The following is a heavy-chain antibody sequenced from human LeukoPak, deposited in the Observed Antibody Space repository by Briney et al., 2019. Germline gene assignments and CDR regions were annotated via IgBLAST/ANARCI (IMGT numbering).Heavy chain of an antibody. CDR1: GGSISSYY. V-gene: IGHV4-59*08. CDR3: ARQGAVTGYYYYYGMDV. CDR2: IYYSGST. J-gene: IGHJ6*02. D-gene: IGHD4-17*01. Sequence: SSETLSLTCTVSGGSISSYYWSWIRQPPGKGLEWIGYIYYSGSTNYNPSLKSRVTISVDTSKNQFSLKLSSVTAADTAVYYCARQGAVTGYYYYYGMDVWGQGTTVTVSS.